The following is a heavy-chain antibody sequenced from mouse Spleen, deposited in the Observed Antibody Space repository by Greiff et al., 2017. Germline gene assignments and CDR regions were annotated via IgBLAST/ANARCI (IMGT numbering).Heavy chain of an antibody. CDR1: GFTFSDYY. J-gene: IGHJ2*01. CDR3: AREKYGNVDY. V-gene: IGHV5-16*01. D-gene: IGHD2-10*02. Sequence: DVKLVESEGGLVQPGSSMKLSCTASGFTFSDYYMAWVRQVPEKGLEWVANINYDGSSTYYLDSLKSRFIISRDNAKNILYLQMSSLKSEDTATYYCAREKYGNVDYWGQGTTLTVSS. CDR2: INYDGSST.